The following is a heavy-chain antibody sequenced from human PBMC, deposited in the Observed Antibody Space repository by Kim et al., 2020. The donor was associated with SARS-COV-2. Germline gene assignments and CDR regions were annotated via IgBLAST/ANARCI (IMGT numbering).Heavy chain of an antibody. D-gene: IGHD4-17*01. CDR3: TGSGDYVEVLGY. CDR1: GFTFGDYA. Sequence: GGSLRLSCTASGFTFGDYAMSWVRQAPGKGLEWIGFIRTKAYGGATQYAASVKGRFTISRDDSKSIAYLQMNSLKTEDTAVYYCTGSGDYVEVLGYWGQGTLVTVSS. CDR2: IRTKAYGGAT. J-gene: IGHJ4*02. V-gene: IGHV3-49*04.